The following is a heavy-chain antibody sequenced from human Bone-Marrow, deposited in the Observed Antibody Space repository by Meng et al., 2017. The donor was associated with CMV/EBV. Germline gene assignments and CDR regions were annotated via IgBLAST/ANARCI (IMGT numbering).Heavy chain of an antibody. CDR3: ARDLVSTVPGAFDI. Sequence: GGSLRLSCAASGFTFSSYSMNWVRQAPGKGLEWVSSISSSSSYIYYADSVKGRFTISRDNAKNSLYLQMNSLRAEDTAVYYCARDLVSTVPGAFDIWGQGTMVTGSS. CDR2: ISSSSSYI. D-gene: IGHD5/OR15-5a*01. J-gene: IGHJ3*02. V-gene: IGHV3-21*01. CDR1: GFTFSSYS.